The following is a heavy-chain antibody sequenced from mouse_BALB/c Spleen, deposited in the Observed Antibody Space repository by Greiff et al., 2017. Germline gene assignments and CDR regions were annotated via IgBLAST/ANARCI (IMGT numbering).Heavy chain of an antibody. J-gene: IGHJ2*01. CDR1: GFTFSDYY. CDR3: ARGEYGNSFDY. V-gene: IGHV5-4*02. D-gene: IGHD2-10*02. CDR2: ISDGGSYT. Sequence: VQLKQSGGGLVKPGGSLKLSCAASGFTFSDYYMYWVRQTPEKRLEWVATISDGGSYTYYPDSVKGRFTISRDNAKNNLYLQMSSLKSEDTAMYYCARGEYGNSFDYWGQGTTLTVSS.